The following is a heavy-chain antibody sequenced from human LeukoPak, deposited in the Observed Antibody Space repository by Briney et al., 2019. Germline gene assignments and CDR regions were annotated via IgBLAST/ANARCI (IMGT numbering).Heavy chain of an antibody. D-gene: IGHD4-17*01. V-gene: IGHV4-30-4*01. CDR3: ARVRDYGDYVGVSIDY. CDR1: GGSISSGDYS. CDR2: IYYSGST. Sequence: SETLSLTCTVSGGSISSGDYSWSWIRQPPGKGLEWIGYIYYSGSTYYNPSLKSRVTISVDTSKNQFSLKLSSVTAADTAVYYCARVRDYGDYVGVSIDYWGQGTLVTVSS. J-gene: IGHJ4*02.